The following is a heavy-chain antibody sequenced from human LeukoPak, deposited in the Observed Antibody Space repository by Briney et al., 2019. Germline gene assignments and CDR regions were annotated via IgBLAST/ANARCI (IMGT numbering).Heavy chain of an antibody. D-gene: IGHD3-9*01. Sequence: PSQTLSLTCTVSGGSISSGDYYWSWIRQPPGKGLEWIGYIYYSGSTNYNPSLKSRVTISVDTSKNQFSLKLSSVPAADTAVYYCARAGNGILTGYFQNWYFDLWGRGTLVTVSS. CDR2: IYYSGST. CDR1: GGSISSGDYY. CDR3: ARAGNGILTGYFQNWYFDL. V-gene: IGHV4-30-4*01. J-gene: IGHJ2*01.